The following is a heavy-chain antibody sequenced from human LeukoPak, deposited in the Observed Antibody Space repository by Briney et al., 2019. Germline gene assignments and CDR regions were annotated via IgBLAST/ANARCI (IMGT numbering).Heavy chain of an antibody. CDR1: GGSFSGYY. J-gene: IGHJ4*02. CDR2: INHSGST. Sequence: TETLSLTCAVYGGSFSGYYWSWIRQPPGKGLEWMGEINHSGSTNYNPSPKSRVTISVATSKNQFSLKLSSVTAADTAVYYCARAHPYGYTNPLLGFDYWGQGTLVTVSS. D-gene: IGHD5-24*01. V-gene: IGHV4-34*01. CDR3: ARAHPYGYTNPLLGFDY.